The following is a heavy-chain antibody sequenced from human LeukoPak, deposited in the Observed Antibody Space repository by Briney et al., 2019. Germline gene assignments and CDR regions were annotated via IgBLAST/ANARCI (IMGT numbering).Heavy chain of an antibody. V-gene: IGHV3-30*18. CDR3: AKARHGDYLIDY. CDR2: ISYDESNK. D-gene: IGHD4-17*01. Sequence: GGSLRLSCAASGFTFSSYGMHWVRQAPGKGLECVALISYDESNKDYADSVKGRFTISRDNSRNTLYLQTNSLRAEDTAVYYCAKARHGDYLIDYWGQGTLVTVSS. CDR1: GFTFSSYG. J-gene: IGHJ4*02.